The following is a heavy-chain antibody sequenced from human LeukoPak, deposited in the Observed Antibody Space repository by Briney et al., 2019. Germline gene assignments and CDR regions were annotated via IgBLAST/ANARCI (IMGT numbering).Heavy chain of an antibody. CDR1: GFTLSDHY. D-gene: IGHD3-10*01. CDR2: SRNEANAYTT. J-gene: IGHJ2*01. Sequence: GGSLRLSCAASGFTLSDHYIDWVRQAPGKGLEWVGRSRNEANAYTTDYAASVKGRFTISRDDSKNPLYLQMNSLKTEDTAVYYCARVNGVYWYFDLWGRGTLVTVSS. V-gene: IGHV3-72*01. CDR3: ARVNGVYWYFDL.